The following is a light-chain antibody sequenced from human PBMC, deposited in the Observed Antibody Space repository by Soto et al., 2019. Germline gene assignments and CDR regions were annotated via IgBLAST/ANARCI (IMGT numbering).Light chain of an antibody. CDR1: QTVPNNY. CDR2: GAS. CDR3: QQYGASPLT. V-gene: IGKV3-20*01. J-gene: IGKJ4*01. Sequence: EIVLTQSPGTLSLSAGDGVSLSCRASQTVPNNYLAWYQQKPDQAPRLLIFGASNRATGIPDRFGGSGSWTDFTLSISRLGPEDFAVYYCQQYGASPLTFGGGAMLEVK.